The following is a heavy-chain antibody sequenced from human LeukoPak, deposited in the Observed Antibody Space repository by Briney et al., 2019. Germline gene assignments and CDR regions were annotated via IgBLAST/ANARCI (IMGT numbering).Heavy chain of an antibody. CDR1: GYTFTSYW. CDR2: IYPGDSDI. D-gene: IGHD4-17*01. J-gene: IGHJ4*02. V-gene: IGHV5-51*01. Sequence: GESLKISCKGSGYTFTSYWIGWVRQMPGKGLEWMGIIYPGDSDIRYSPSLEGQVTISADKSITTAYLQWSSLKASDTAMYYCVRATVTTASLFDYWGQGTLVTVSS. CDR3: VRATVTTASLFDY.